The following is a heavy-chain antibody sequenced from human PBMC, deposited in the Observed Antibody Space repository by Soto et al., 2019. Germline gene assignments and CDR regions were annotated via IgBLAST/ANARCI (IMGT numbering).Heavy chain of an antibody. J-gene: IGHJ5*02. Sequence: QINLIESGPTLVKPTQTLTLTCTFSGFSLSTSGAAVGWVRQPPGRALEWLALIYWDGDKRYNASLGNRLTITKDTSMNQVVLASTNVDPADTATYYCAHRATMTIFGLIIDHGIWFDPWGQGTRVIVSS. V-gene: IGHV2-5*02. CDR2: IYWDGDK. CDR3: AHRATMTIFGLIIDHGIWFDP. D-gene: IGHD3-3*01. CDR1: GFSLSTSGAA.